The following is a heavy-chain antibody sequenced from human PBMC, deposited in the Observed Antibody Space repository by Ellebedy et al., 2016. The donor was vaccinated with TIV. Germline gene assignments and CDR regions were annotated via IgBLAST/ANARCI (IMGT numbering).Heavy chain of an antibody. CDR3: AGGISVAGTSLGF. Sequence: GGSLRLSCAASGFTFSSYWMSWVRQAPGKGLEWVANIKQGGSEKYYVDSVKGRFTISRDNSKNTLYLQMNSLRAEDTAVYYCAGGISVAGTSLGFWGQGTLVTVSS. D-gene: IGHD6-19*01. J-gene: IGHJ4*02. CDR2: IKQGGSEK. V-gene: IGHV3-7*03. CDR1: GFTFSSYW.